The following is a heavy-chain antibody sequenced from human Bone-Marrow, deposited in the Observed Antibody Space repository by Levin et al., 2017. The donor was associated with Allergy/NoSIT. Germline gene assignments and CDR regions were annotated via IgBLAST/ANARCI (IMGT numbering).Heavy chain of an antibody. CDR1: GGSVTSGSYY. V-gene: IGHV4-61*01. J-gene: IGHJ1*01. D-gene: IGHD5-18*01. CDR3: ARDGYTYGLSFQY. Sequence: KSGGSLRLSCTVSGGSVTSGSYYWNWIRQPPGKGLEWIGFISYTGSTKYNPSLRSRVTISVDTSKNQFSLKLSSVTAADTAVYYCARDGYTYGLSFQYWGQGSLVTVSS. CDR2: ISYTGST.